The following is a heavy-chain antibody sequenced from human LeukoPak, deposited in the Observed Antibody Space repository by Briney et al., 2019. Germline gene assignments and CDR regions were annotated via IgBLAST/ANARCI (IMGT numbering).Heavy chain of an antibody. J-gene: IGHJ3*02. D-gene: IGHD1-26*01. Sequence: SETLSLTCTVSGGSISSNGYYWGWIRQPPGKGLEWIGSFYYTGSTFYSPSLKSRVTTSVDTSKNQFSLKLSSVTAADTAVYYCARRSGTYHAFDIWGQGTMVTVSS. CDR3: ARRSGTYHAFDI. CDR2: FYYTGST. V-gene: IGHV4-39*01. CDR1: GGSISSNGYY.